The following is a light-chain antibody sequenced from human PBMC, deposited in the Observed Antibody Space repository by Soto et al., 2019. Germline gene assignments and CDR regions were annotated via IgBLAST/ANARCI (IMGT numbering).Light chain of an antibody. CDR2: KAP. CDR3: QQYNSYPT. Sequence: DIQMTQSPSTMSASGGDRVTITCRASQSISSWLAWYQQKPRKAPKLLIYKAPSLESGVPSRFSGSGSGTAFTLTVSSLQTDDFATYYGQQYNSYPTFGHGNKVEIK. CDR1: QSISSW. J-gene: IGKJ1*01. V-gene: IGKV1-5*03.